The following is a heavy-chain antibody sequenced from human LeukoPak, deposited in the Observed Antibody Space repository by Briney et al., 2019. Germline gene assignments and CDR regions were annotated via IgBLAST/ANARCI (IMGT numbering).Heavy chain of an antibody. J-gene: IGHJ4*02. CDR2: ISSSSSYI. V-gene: IGHV3-21*01. Sequence: GGSLRLSCAASGFTFSSYSMNWVRQAPGKGREWVSSISSSSSYIYYADSVKGRFTISRDNAKNSLYLQMNSLRAEDTAVYYCARGGYSGYDYSDWGQGTLVTVSS. CDR1: GFTFSSYS. D-gene: IGHD5-12*01. CDR3: ARGGYSGYDYSD.